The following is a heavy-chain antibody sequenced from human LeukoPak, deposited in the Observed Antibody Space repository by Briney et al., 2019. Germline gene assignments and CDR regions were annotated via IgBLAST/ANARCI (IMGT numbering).Heavy chain of an antibody. CDR1: GGSISSNSW. J-gene: IGHJ4*02. CDR2: TSYSGST. Sequence: SGTLSLTCAVSGGSISSNSWCIWVRQSPIQGLEWIGETSYSGSTNYNPSLRSRLTISIGKSRNQFSLKLSSVTAADTAVYFCARRISTSWLIESWGQGTLVTVSS. D-gene: IGHD2-2*01. CDR3: ARRISTSWLIES. V-gene: IGHV4-4*02.